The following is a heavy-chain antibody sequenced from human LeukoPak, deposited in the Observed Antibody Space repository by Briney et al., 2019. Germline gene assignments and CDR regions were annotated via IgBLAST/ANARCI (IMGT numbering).Heavy chain of an antibody. Sequence: ASVKVSCKASGYTFTSYYMHWVRQAPGQGLEWMGIINPSGGSTSYAQKLQGRVTMTTDTSTSTAYMELRSLRSDDTAVYYCARDRIIAVAGTGIDYWGQGTLVTVSS. V-gene: IGHV1-46*01. J-gene: IGHJ4*02. D-gene: IGHD6-19*01. CDR1: GYTFTSYY. CDR2: INPSGGST. CDR3: ARDRIIAVAGTGIDY.